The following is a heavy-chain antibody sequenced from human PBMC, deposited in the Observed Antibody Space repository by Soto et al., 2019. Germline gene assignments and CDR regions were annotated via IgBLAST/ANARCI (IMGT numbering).Heavy chain of an antibody. CDR3: ARGVLTMIAVVKHAFDI. Sequence: ASVKVSCKASGYTFTSYYMHWVRQAPGQGLEWMGIINPSGGSTSYAQKFQGRVTMTRDKSTSTVYMELSSLRSEDTAVYYCARGVLTMIAVVKHAFDIWGQRTMVTVSS. V-gene: IGHV1-46*01. CDR1: GYTFTSYY. CDR2: INPSGGST. D-gene: IGHD3-22*01. J-gene: IGHJ3*02.